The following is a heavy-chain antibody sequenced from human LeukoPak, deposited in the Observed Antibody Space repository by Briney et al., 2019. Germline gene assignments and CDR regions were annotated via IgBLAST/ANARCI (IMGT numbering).Heavy chain of an antibody. Sequence: GASVTVSFTASGYTFTNYYMHWVRQAPGQGLEWMGIINPGGGSTNYAQKFQGRVTMTRDTSTSTVYMELSSLRSEDTAVYYCARDKGAVAGSPLDYWGQGTLVTVSS. CDR3: ARDKGAVAGSPLDY. CDR1: GYTFTNYY. J-gene: IGHJ4*02. V-gene: IGHV1-46*01. CDR2: INPGGGST. D-gene: IGHD6-19*01.